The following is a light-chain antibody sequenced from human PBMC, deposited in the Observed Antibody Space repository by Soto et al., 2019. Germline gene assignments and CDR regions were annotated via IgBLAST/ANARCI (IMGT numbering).Light chain of an antibody. V-gene: IGKV1-5*03. CDR1: QSLSAW. J-gene: IGKJ4*01. CDR2: RVS. CDR3: QQYDTYPLT. Sequence: DIELTQSPSTLSSSVGERVTITCRASQSLSAWLAWYQQIPGTPPKLLIYRVSSLEDGVPSRFSGSGSGTESTLTISSLQPDDFATYYCQQYDTYPLTFGGGTKVEIK.